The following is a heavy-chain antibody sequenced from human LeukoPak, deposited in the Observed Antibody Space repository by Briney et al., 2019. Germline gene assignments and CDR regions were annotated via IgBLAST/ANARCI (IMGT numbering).Heavy chain of an antibody. J-gene: IGHJ5*02. V-gene: IGHV3-23*01. D-gene: IGHD6-13*01. CDR3: AHPTEYSSSWYGNWFDP. CDR2: ISGSGGST. Sequence: GGSLRLSCAASGFTFSSYAMSWVRQAPGKGLEWVSAISGSGGSTHYADSLKGRFTISRDNSKNTLYLQMNSLRAEDTAVYYCAHPTEYSSSWYGNWFDPWGQGTLVTVSS. CDR1: GFTFSSYA.